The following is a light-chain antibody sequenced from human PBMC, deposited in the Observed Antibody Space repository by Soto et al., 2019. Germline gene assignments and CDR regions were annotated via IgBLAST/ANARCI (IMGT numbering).Light chain of an antibody. CDR1: SSDVGNYNY. J-gene: IGLJ1*01. V-gene: IGLV2-14*01. CDR3: SSYTTAGTYV. Sequence: QSVLTQPPSASGSPGQSVTISCTGTSSDVGNYNYVSWYQQHPGKAPKLIIYEVNKRPSGVSNRFSGSKSANTASLTISGLQAEDEADYYCSSYTTAGTYVFGPGTKLTVL. CDR2: EVN.